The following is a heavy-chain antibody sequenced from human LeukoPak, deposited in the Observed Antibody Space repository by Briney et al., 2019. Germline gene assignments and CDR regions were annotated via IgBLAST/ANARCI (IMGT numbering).Heavy chain of an antibody. V-gene: IGHV3-7*04. Sequence: GGSLRLSCAVSGFSFTNFWMSWVRQAPGRGLEWVANIHPEGNEKYHVESVKGRFTISRDNTKNLLFLQMNDLRVEDTAVYYCARGDAFSGDHWGQGTLVTVSS. CDR3: ARGDAFSGDH. CDR2: IHPEGNEK. J-gene: IGHJ4*02. CDR1: GFSFTNFW.